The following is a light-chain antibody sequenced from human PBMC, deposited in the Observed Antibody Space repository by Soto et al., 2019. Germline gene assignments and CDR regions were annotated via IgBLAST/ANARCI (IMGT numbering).Light chain of an antibody. J-gene: IGLJ3*02. V-gene: IGLV3-21*02. Sequence: SYELTQPPSVSVAPGQTARITCGGNNIGSKIVHWYQQKPGQAPVVVVYDDRDRPSGIPERFSGSKSGNTASLTISGLQAEDEADYYCCSYAGSSTVFGGGTKLTVL. CDR1: NIGSKI. CDR3: CSYAGSSTV. CDR2: DDR.